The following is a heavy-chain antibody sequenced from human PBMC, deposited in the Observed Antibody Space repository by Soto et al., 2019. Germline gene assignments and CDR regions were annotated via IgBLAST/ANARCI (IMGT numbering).Heavy chain of an antibody. CDR3: AKDQGSSWYEIDY. CDR1: GFPFSNYA. J-gene: IGHJ4*02. V-gene: IGHV3-23*01. D-gene: IGHD6-13*01. Sequence: PGGSLRLSCAASGFPFSNYAVTWVLQAPGKGLEWVSTISGSGGSTYYADSVKGRFTISRDNSKNTLYLQMNSLRAEDTAVYYCAKDQGSSWYEIDYWGQGTLVTVSS. CDR2: ISGSGGST.